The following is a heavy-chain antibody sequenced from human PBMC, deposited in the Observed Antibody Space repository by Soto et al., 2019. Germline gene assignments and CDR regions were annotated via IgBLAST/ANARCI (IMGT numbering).Heavy chain of an antibody. Sequence: SETLSLTCTVSGGSVSSGSYYWSWIRQPPGKGLEWIGYIYYSGSTNYNPSLKSRVTISVDTSKNQFSLKLSSVTAADTAVYYCARVSLDHTIFGVVISRHYYGMDVWGQGTTVSVSS. D-gene: IGHD3-3*01. J-gene: IGHJ6*02. CDR1: GGSVSSGSYY. CDR2: IYYSGST. CDR3: ARVSLDHTIFGVVISRHYYGMDV. V-gene: IGHV4-61*01.